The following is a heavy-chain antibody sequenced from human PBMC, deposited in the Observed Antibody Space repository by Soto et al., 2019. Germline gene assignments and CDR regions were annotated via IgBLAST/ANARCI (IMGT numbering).Heavy chain of an antibody. Sequence: GGSLRLSCAASGFTFDDYAMHWVRQVPGKGLEWVSGINWNSGSIGYGDSVKGRFAISRDNAKNSLHLQMNSLSAEDTAFYYCVKDESINWYSGHFRHWGQGIVVTVSS. CDR2: INWNSGSI. V-gene: IGHV3-9*01. D-gene: IGHD6-13*01. J-gene: IGHJ1*01. CDR1: GFTFDDYA. CDR3: VKDESINWYSGHFRH.